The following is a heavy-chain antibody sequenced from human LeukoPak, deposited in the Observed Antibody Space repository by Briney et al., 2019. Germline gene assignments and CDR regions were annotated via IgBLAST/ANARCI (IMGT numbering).Heavy chain of an antibody. CDR3: ARATAAAAHGY. J-gene: IGHJ4*02. CDR1: SGTISSSSYF. CDR2: IYYTGST. V-gene: IGHV4-39*01. D-gene: IGHD6-13*01. Sequence: SETLSLTCNVSSGTISSSSYFWGWIRQPPGNGLEWIGNIYYTGSTHYNPSLKSRLTISVDTSKNQFSLKLSSMTAADTAVYYCARATAAAAHGYWGQGTLVTVSS.